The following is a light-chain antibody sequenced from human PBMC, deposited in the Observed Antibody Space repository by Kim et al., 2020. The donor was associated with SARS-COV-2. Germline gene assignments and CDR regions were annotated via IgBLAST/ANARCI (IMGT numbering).Light chain of an antibody. Sequence: QLVLTQSPSASASLGASVKLTCTLSSGHSSYAIAWHQQQPEKGPRYLMKLNSDGSHSKGDGIPDRFSGSSSGAERYLTISSLQSEDEADYYCQTWGTGMFGGGTQLTL. V-gene: IGLV4-69*01. J-gene: IGLJ3*02. CDR2: LNSDGSH. CDR1: SGHSSYA. CDR3: QTWGTGM.